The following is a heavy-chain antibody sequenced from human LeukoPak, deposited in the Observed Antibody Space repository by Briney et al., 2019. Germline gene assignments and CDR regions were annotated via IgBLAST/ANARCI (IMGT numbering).Heavy chain of an antibody. Sequence: ASVKVSCKASGYTLTSYYMHWVRQAPGQGLEWMGIINPSGGSTSYAQKFQGRVTMTRDTSTSTIYMELSSLRAEDTAVYYCARDLDYIVVVTAIDYWGQGTLVTVSS. J-gene: IGHJ4*02. CDR2: INPSGGST. CDR3: ARDLDYIVVVTAIDY. CDR1: GYTLTSYY. V-gene: IGHV1-46*01. D-gene: IGHD2-21*02.